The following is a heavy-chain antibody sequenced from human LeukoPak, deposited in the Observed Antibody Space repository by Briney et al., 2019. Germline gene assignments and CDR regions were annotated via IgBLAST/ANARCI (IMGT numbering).Heavy chain of an antibody. D-gene: IGHD3-3*01. CDR2: ISSSSSYI. J-gene: IGHJ4*02. CDR1: GFTFSSYS. Sequence: GGSLRLSCAASGFTFSSYSMNWVRQAPGKGLEWVSSISSSSSYIYYADSVKGRLTISRDNAKNSLYLQMNSLRAEDTAVYYCARDPNDFWSGYPYFDYWGQGTLVTVSS. CDR3: ARDPNDFWSGYPYFDY. V-gene: IGHV3-21*01.